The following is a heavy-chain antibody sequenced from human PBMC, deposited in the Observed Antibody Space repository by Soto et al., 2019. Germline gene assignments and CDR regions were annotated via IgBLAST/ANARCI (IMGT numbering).Heavy chain of an antibody. Sequence: EVQLVESGGGLVQPGGSLRVSCAASGFTFSSYWMHWVRQAPGKGLVWVSRINSDGSSTSYADSVKGLFTISRDNAKNTLYWQTNSLRAEDTAIYYCARRGAVAGLHYWGQGTLVTVSS. CDR1: GFTFSSYW. J-gene: IGHJ4*02. V-gene: IGHV3-74*01. CDR3: ARRGAVAGLHY. D-gene: IGHD6-19*01. CDR2: INSDGSST.